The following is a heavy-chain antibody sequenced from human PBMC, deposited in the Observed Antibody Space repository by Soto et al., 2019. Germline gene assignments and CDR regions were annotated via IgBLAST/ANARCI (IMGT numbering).Heavy chain of an antibody. CDR2: IYYSGST. Sequence: SETLSLTCTVSGGSISSGDYYWSWIRQPPGKGLEWIGYIYYSGSTYYNPSLKSRVTISVDTSKNQFPLKLSSVTAADTAVYYCAREPTYCDFWSGSYGMDVWGQGTTVTVSS. CDR3: AREPTYCDFWSGSYGMDV. CDR1: GGSISSGDYY. J-gene: IGHJ6*02. V-gene: IGHV4-30-4*01. D-gene: IGHD3-3*01.